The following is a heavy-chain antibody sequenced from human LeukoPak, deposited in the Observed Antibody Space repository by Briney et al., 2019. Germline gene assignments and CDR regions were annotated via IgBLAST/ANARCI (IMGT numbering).Heavy chain of an antibody. D-gene: IGHD4-17*01. CDR1: GFTFSSYG. CDR2: ISYDGINK. J-gene: IGHJ6*02. V-gene: IGHV3-30*18. Sequence: PGGSLRLSCAASGFTFSSYGMHWVRQAPGKGLESVAVISYDGINKYYADSVKGRFAISRDNSKSALYLQMNNLRAEDTAVFYCAKSLYGDYAPRNYGMDVWGQGTTVTVSS. CDR3: AKSLYGDYAPRNYGMDV.